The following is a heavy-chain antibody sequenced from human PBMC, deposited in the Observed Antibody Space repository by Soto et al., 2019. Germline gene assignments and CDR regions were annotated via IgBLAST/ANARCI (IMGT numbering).Heavy chain of an antibody. D-gene: IGHD2-2*02. CDR3: AIEYCSSTSCYRDY. CDR1: GGTFSSYT. V-gene: IGHV1-69*02. Sequence: QVQLVQSGAEVKKPGSSVKVSCKASGGTFSSYTISWVRQAPGQGLEWMGRIIPILGIANYAQKFQGRVTITTDKSTSTAYMDLSSLRSDDTAVYYCAIEYCSSTSCYRDYWGQGTLVTVSS. J-gene: IGHJ4*02. CDR2: IIPILGIA.